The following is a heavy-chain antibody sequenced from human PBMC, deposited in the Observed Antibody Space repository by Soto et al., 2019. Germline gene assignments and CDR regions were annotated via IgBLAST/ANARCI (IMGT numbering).Heavy chain of an antibody. CDR1: GGSFGKSA. V-gene: IGHV1-69*13. D-gene: IGHD3-3*01. J-gene: IGHJ4*02. CDR2: FIPVYRTL. CDR3: ATGVIWIGYFTVDS. Sequence: ASVKVSCKASGGSFGKSAINWVRQTPGQGLEWLGGFIPVYRTLNYAQKFQGRVTITADESTGTAYMTLSSLASDDTAVYYCATGVIWIGYFTVDSWGQGTRVTSPQ.